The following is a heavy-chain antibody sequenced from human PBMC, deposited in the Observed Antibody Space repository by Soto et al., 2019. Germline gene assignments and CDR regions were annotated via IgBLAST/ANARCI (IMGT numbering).Heavy chain of an antibody. CDR2: ITSDGRT. J-gene: IGHJ4*02. V-gene: IGHV3-23*01. Sequence: GVSLRLSCAASGFTFSSYAMSWVRQAPGKGLEWVSIITSDGRTYYADSVKGRFTISRDNSKNTVYLQMNSLRAEDTAVYYCAKXYSTVTTDPLSVVLFDYWGQGALVTVSS. CDR1: GFTFSSYA. CDR3: AKXYSTVTTDPLSVVLFDY. D-gene: IGHD4-17*01.